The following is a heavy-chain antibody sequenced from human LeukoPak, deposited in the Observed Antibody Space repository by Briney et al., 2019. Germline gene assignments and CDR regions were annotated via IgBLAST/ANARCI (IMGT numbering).Heavy chain of an antibody. J-gene: IGHJ3*02. V-gene: IGHV3-21*01. CDR1: GFTFSSYS. CDR2: ISSSSSYI. CDR3: ASDPPWASDAFDI. D-gene: IGHD7-27*01. Sequence: GGSLRLSCAASGFTFSSYSMNWVRQAPGKGLEWVSSISSSSSYIYYADSVKGRFTISRDNAENSLYLQMNSLRAEDTAVYYCASDPPWASDAFDIWGQGTMVTVSS.